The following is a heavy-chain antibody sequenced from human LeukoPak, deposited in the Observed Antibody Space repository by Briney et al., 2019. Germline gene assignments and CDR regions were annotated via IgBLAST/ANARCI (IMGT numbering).Heavy chain of an antibody. Sequence: SETLSLTCAVSGYSISSGYYWGWIRQPPGKGLEWIGSIYHSGSNYYNPSLKSRVTISVDTSKNQFSLKLSSVTAADTAVYYCASVEYYDFWSGYPTYYFDYWGQGTLVTVSS. V-gene: IGHV4-38-2*01. D-gene: IGHD3-3*01. J-gene: IGHJ4*02. CDR1: GYSISSGYY. CDR3: ASVEYYDFWSGYPTYYFDY. CDR2: IYHSGSN.